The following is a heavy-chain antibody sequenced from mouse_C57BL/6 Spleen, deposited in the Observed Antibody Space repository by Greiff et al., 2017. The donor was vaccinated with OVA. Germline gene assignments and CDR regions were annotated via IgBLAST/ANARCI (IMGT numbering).Heavy chain of an antibody. CDR2: INPNNGGT. CDR1: GYTFTDYN. J-gene: IGHJ4*01. D-gene: IGHD6-2*01. V-gene: IGHV1-18*01. CDR3: AGSCGSLLDY. Sequence: VQLQQSGPELVKPGASVKIPCKASGYTFTDYNMDWVKQSHGKSLEWIGYINPNNGGTNYNQKFKGKATLTVDTSSSTAYMELRSVTSEVNECYCCAGSCGSLLDYWGQGTSVTVS.